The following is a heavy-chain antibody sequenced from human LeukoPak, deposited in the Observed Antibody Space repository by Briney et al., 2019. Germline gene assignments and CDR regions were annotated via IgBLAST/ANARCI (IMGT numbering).Heavy chain of an antibody. Sequence: ASVTVSFKASGYTFTSYGNSWVRQAPGQGLEWMGWISAYNGNTNYAQKLQGRVTITTATYTSKDYMELRSLRSDDTAVYYCARLYEDSSGYSNYCDFWGQGTRVTVST. CDR1: GYTFTSYG. CDR3: ARLYEDSSGYSNYCDF. J-gene: IGHJ4*02. D-gene: IGHD3-22*01. CDR2: ISAYNGNT. V-gene: IGHV1-18*01.